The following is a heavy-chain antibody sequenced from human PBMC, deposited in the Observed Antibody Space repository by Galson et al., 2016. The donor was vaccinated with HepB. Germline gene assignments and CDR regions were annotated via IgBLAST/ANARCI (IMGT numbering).Heavy chain of an antibody. CDR1: GYSFTSYW. CDR2: IDPSGSYT. J-gene: IGHJ4*02. CDR3: VRHCSGGSCYHPEY. V-gene: IGHV5-10-1*01. D-gene: IGHD2-15*01. Sequence: QSGAEVKKPGESLRISCKTSGYSFTSYWISWVRQMPGNGLEWMGRIDPSGSYTKYSPSFRGHVTISVDKSTSTAYLEFTSLKSSDNAMYYCVRHCSGGSCYHPEYWGQGTLVTVSS.